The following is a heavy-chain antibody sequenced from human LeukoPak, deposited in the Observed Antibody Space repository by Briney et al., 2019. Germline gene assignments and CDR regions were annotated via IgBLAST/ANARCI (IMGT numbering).Heavy chain of an antibody. CDR1: GYTFTGYY. CDR2: MNPNSGNT. J-gene: IGHJ1*01. V-gene: IGHV1-8*02. D-gene: IGHD3-22*01. CDR3: ARRMNYDSRVFQH. Sequence: ASVKVSCKASGYTFTGYYMHWVRQATGQGLEWMGWMNPNSGNTGYAQKFQGRVTMTRNTSINTAYMELSSLTSEDTAVYYCARRMNYDSRVFQHWGQGTLVTVSS.